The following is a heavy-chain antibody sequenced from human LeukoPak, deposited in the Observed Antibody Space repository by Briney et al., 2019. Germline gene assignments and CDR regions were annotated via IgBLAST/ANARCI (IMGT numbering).Heavy chain of an antibody. J-gene: IGHJ4*02. CDR2: IYYSGST. V-gene: IGHV4-30-4*08. Sequence: SQTLSLTCTVSCGSISSGDYYWSWIRQPPGKGLEGIGYIYYSGSTYYNPSLKSRVTISVHTSQHQFALNRSSSTAAEPAVYYSARGNDGLDYWGQGTLVTVSS. D-gene: IGHD1-1*01. CDR1: CGSISSGDYY. CDR3: ARGNDGLDY.